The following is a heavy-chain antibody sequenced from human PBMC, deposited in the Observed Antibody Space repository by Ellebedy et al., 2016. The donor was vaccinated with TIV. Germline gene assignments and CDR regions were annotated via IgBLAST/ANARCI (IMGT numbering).Heavy chain of an antibody. CDR1: GFTFSTYA. J-gene: IGHJ4*02. V-gene: IGHV3-23*01. D-gene: IGHD3-10*01. Sequence: GESLKISCPASGFTFSTYAMSWVRQAPGRGLEWVSTISDCGGGTYYTDSVKGRFTISRNNSKNTLYLQMNSLRAGDTAIYYCARLRYFGSGSYSDYWGQGTLVTVSS. CDR2: ISDCGGGT. CDR3: ARLRYFGSGSYSDY.